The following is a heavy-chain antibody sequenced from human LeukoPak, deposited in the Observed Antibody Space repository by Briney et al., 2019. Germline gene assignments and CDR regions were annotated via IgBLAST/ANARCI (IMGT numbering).Heavy chain of an antibody. Sequence: PGGSLRLSCSASGFIFSHYGMHWVRQAPGKGREWVAVIWHDGSSKYYADSVKGRFTISRDNSENTVYLQMNSLRAEDTAVYYCAKDAQRGFDYSNSLEYWGQGDLVTVSS. CDR2: IWHDGSSK. CDR1: GFIFSHYG. J-gene: IGHJ4*02. V-gene: IGHV3-33*06. CDR3: AKDAQRGFDYSNSLEY. D-gene: IGHD4-11*01.